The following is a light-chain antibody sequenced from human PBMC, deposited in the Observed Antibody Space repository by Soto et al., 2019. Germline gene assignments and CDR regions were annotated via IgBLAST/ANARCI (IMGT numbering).Light chain of an antibody. CDR3: QQYYSYPLS. CDR2: AAS. Sequence: AIRMTQSPSSFSAYTGDRVTSTCRASQGISSYLAWYQQKPGKAPKLLIYAASTLESGVPSRFSGSGSGTDFTLAISCLQSEDFATYYGQQYYSYPLSCGGGTKVEIK. V-gene: IGKV1-8*01. J-gene: IGKJ4*01. CDR1: QGISSY.